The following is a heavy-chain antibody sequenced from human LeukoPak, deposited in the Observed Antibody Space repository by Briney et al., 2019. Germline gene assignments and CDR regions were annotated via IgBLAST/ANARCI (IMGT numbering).Heavy chain of an antibody. Sequence: GGSLRLSCVASGFSFSSYSMNWVRQAPGKGLEWVSFISSSSSTMYYADSVKGRFTISRDSAKKSLYLQMNSLRVEDTAFYYCAREFAGSYFDAWGQGTLVSVSS. CDR3: AREFAGSYFDA. V-gene: IGHV3-48*01. CDR2: ISSSSSTM. D-gene: IGHD3-10*01. CDR1: GFSFSSYS. J-gene: IGHJ4*02.